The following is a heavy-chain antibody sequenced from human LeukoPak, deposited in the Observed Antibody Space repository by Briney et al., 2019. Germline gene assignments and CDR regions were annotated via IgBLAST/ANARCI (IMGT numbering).Heavy chain of an antibody. V-gene: IGHV3-66*01. CDR2: IYSGGST. J-gene: IGHJ6*02. D-gene: IGHD2-2*01. Sequence: GGSLRLSCAASGFTVSSNYMSWVRQAPGKGLEWVSVIYSGGSTYYADSVKGRFTISRDNSKNTLYLQMNSLRAEDTAVYYCARGYCSSTSCPIYYYGMDVWGPGTTVTVSS. CDR3: ARGYCSSTSCPIYYYGMDV. CDR1: GFTVSSNY.